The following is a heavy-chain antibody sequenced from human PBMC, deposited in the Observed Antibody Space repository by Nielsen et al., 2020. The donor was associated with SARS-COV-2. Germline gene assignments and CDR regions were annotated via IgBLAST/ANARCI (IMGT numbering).Heavy chain of an antibody. D-gene: IGHD1-26*01. V-gene: IGHV4-59*13. CDR3: ARATPSSGGYFT. Sequence: SETLSLTCTVSGGSISSYYWSWIRQPPGKGLEWIGEINHSGSTNYNPSLKSRVTISVDTSKNQFSLKLSSVTAADTAVYYCARATPSSGGYFTWGQGTLVTVSS. J-gene: IGHJ5*02. CDR1: GGSISSYY. CDR2: INHSGST.